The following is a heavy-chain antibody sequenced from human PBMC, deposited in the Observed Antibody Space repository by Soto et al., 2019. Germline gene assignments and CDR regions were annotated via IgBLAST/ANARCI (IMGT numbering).Heavy chain of an antibody. J-gene: IGHJ6*02. CDR1: GFTFSSYG. CDR3: AKDLDVVVPASNYYYYFGMDV. CDR2: ISYDGSNK. V-gene: IGHV3-30*18. Sequence: HVQLVASGGGVVQPGRSLRLSCGASGFTFSSYGMHWVRQAPGKGLEWVAVISYDGSNKYYGDSVKGRFTISRDNSKNTLYLQLTSLRTEDTATYYCAKDLDVVVPASNYYYYFGMDVWGQGTPVTVSS. D-gene: IGHD2-2*01.